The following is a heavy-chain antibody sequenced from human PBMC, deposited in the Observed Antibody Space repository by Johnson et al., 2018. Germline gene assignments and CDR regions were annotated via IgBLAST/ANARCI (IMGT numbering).Heavy chain of an antibody. V-gene: IGHV3-74*01. CDR3: IRDFREFDF. CDR1: GFTFSSYC. CDR2: ICQGGKVT. J-gene: IGHJ4*02. Sequence: VRLQESGGGLVQPGGSLRLSCAASGFTFSSYCMHWVRQAPGKGPMWVSRICQGGKVTDYADSGKGRFTISRDDAKRMVYLHMNSLTVEETAMYYCIRDFREFDFWGQGTLVTVSS. D-gene: IGHD3-10*01.